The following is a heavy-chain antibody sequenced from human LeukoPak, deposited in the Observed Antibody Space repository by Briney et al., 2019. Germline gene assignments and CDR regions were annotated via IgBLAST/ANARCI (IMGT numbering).Heavy chain of an antibody. V-gene: IGHV3-48*03. CDR2: ISSSGSTI. J-gene: IGHJ3*02. D-gene: IGHD3-16*01. CDR1: GFTFSSYE. Sequence: GGSLRLSCAASGFTFSSYEMNWVRQAPGKGLEWVSYISSSGSTIYYADSVKGRFTISRDNAKNSLYLQMNSLRAEDTAVYYCARESPLMGEWDAFDIWGQGTMVTVSS. CDR3: ARESPLMGEWDAFDI.